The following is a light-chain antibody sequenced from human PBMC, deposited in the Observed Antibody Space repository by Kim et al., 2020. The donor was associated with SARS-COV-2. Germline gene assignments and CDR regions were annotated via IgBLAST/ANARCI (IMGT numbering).Light chain of an antibody. V-gene: IGKV3-20*01. J-gene: IGKJ2*01. CDR3: QQYDRSPYT. CDR1: QSVASNH. CDR2: GTS. Sequence: EIVLTQSPGTLSLSPGERATLSCRASQSVASNHLAWFQQKPGQAPRLLIYGTSSRATGIPDSFSASESGTDFTLTISRLEPEDFAVYYCQQYDRSPYTFGQGTKLEI.